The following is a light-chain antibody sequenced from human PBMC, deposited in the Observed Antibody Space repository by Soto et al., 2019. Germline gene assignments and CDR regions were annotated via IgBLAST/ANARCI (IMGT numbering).Light chain of an antibody. V-gene: IGLV2-14*01. CDR1: SSDVGGYNY. CDR3: SSYTSGSTLDYV. CDR2: DVS. Sequence: QSVLTQPASVSGSPGQSITISCTGTSSDVGGYNYVSWYQQHPGKAPKLMIYDVSNRPSGVSNRFSGSKSGNTASLTISGLQAEDEADYYCSSYTSGSTLDYVFGTGTKLTVL. J-gene: IGLJ1*01.